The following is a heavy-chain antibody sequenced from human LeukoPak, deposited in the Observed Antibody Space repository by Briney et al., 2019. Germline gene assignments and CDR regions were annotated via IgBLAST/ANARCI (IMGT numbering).Heavy chain of an antibody. Sequence: ASVKVSCKASGYTFTGYYIHWVRQAPGQGLEWMGWINPNSGISNNAQKFQGRVTMTRDTSISTAYMGLSRLRSDDTAVYYCAGERDCTATTCYGGASDIWGQGTMVTVSS. CDR1: GYTFTGYY. CDR3: AGERDCTATTCYGGASDI. D-gene: IGHD2-2*01. V-gene: IGHV1-2*02. J-gene: IGHJ3*02. CDR2: INPNSGIS.